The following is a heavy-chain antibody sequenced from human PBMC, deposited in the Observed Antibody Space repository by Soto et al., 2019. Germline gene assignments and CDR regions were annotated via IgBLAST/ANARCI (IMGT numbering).Heavy chain of an antibody. Sequence: GGSLRLSCAASGFSFGDSYMSWIRQSAGKGLEWLSYISGGSSYTKYAESVKGRFTISRDNARRSLFLQVNGLRADDTAIYYCAKTRVADSGYYFDHWGQGTMVTVSS. CDR1: GFSFGDSY. V-gene: IGHV3-11*03. CDR3: AKTRVADSGYYFDH. D-gene: IGHD3-10*01. J-gene: IGHJ4*02. CDR2: ISGGSSYT.